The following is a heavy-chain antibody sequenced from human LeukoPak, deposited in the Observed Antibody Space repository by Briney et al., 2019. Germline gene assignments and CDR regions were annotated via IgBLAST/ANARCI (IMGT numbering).Heavy chain of an antibody. CDR2: ISSSSSYI. CDR3: AKHPRLNWGKAHYFDY. J-gene: IGHJ4*02. D-gene: IGHD7-27*01. V-gene: IGHV3-21*01. CDR1: GFTFSSYS. Sequence: PGGSLRLSCAASGFTFSSYSMNWVRQAPGKGLEWVSSISSSSSYIYYADSVKGRFTISRDNAKNSLYLQMNSLRAEDTAVYYCAKHPRLNWGKAHYFDYWGQGTLVTVSS.